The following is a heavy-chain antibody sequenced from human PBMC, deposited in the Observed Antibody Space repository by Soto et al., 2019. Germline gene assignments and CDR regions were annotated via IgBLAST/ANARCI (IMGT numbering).Heavy chain of an antibody. D-gene: IGHD3-22*01. CDR2: ISDSGGST. CDR1: VFIFSIYS. V-gene: IGHV3-23*01. J-gene: IGHJ4*02. CDR3: EKVKFRNSDSSGYNYVEIEEKY. Sequence: GLSXRLSCSASVFIFSIYSIILFRHAPGKGLEFVSGISDSGGSTYYADSVKGRFTISRENSKNTLYLQMNSLRAEDTAVYFCEKVKFRNSDSSGYNYVEIEEKYWGQGTLV.